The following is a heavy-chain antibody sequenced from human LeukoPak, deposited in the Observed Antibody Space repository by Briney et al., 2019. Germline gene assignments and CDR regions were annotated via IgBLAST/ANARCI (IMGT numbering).Heavy chain of an antibody. CDR2: IYYSGST. CDR3: ASLSTVEIVNWFDP. D-gene: IGHD5-24*01. CDR1: GGSISSSSYY. V-gene: IGHV4-39*01. J-gene: IGHJ5*02. Sequence: SETLSLTLTVSGGSISSSSYYWGWIRQPPGKGLEWIGSIYYSGSTYYNPSLKRRVTLSVDTSKNQFSLKLSSVTAADTAVYYCASLSTVEIVNWFDPWGQGTLVTVSS.